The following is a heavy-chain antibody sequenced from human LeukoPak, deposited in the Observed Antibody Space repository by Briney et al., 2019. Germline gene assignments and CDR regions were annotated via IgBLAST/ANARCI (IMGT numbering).Heavy chain of an antibody. J-gene: IGHJ4*02. D-gene: IGHD1-1*01. CDR3: ARDNSRNDPEY. V-gene: IGHV3-7*04. CDR2: INQDGSQE. Sequence: GGSLRLSCAASGFTFNSYWMNWVRQAPGKGLQWVANINQDGSQEYYVDSLKGRFTISRDNAKNSLYLQINSLRAEDTAVYYCARDNSRNDPEYWGQGTLVTVSS. CDR1: GFTFNSYW.